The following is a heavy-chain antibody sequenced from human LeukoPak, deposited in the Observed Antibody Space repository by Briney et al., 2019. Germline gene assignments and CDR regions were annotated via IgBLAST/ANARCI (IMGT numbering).Heavy chain of an antibody. D-gene: IGHD2-2*01. CDR1: GYTFTGYY. J-gene: IGHJ3*02. CDR3: ASSRDVVVVPAAKSSIAARAFDI. CDR2: INPNSGGT. Sequence: ASVKVSCKASGYTFTGYYMHWVRQALGQGLEWMGWINPNSGGTNYAQKFQGRVTMTRDTSISTAYMELSRLRSDDTAVYYCASSRDVVVVPAAKSSIAARAFDIWGQGTMVTVSS. V-gene: IGHV1-2*02.